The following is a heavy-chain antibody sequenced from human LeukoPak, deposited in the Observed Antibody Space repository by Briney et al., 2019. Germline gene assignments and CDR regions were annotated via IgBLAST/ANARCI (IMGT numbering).Heavy chain of an antibody. CDR3: AKSQRNDQQVVQRIDY. V-gene: IGHV3-23*01. Sequence: GGPLRLSCTASRFTFSTYAMSWVRQAPGKGLEWFSSISGSGDTTYYTGSVKGRFTISRDNSKNALYLQMSSLRAEDTAVYYCAKSQRNDQQVVQRIDYWGQGTLVTVSS. CDR2: ISGSGDTT. D-gene: IGHD2-2*01. J-gene: IGHJ4*02. CDR1: RFTFSTYA.